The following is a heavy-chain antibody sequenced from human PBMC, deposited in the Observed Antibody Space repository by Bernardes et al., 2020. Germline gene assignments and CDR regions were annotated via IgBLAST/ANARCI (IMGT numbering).Heavy chain of an antibody. CDR2: IYYSGST. CDR3: ARRREYSSPNFDY. CDR1: GGSVSSNSYY. V-gene: IGHV4-39*01. J-gene: IGHJ4*02. D-gene: IGHD6-6*01. Sequence: SETLSLTCTVSGGSVSSNSYYWGWSLQPPGKGLEWIGSIYYSGSTYYNPSLKSRVTISVDTSKNQFSLKLSSVTAADTAVYYCARRREYSSPNFDYWGQGTLVTVSS.